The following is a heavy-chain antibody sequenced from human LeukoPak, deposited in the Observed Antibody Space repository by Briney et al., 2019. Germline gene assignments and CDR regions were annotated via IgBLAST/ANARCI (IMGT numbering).Heavy chain of an antibody. CDR2: IKQDGSEK. V-gene: IGHV3-7*01. CDR1: GFTSSSYW. CDR3: ARGTTVSSSLLY. J-gene: IGHJ4*02. D-gene: IGHD6-6*01. Sequence: SGGSLRLSCAASGFTSSSYWMNWVRQAPGKGLEWVANIKQDGSEKYYVDSVKGRFTISRDNAKNSLYLQMNSLRAEDTAVYYCARGTTVSSSLLYWGQGTLVTVSS.